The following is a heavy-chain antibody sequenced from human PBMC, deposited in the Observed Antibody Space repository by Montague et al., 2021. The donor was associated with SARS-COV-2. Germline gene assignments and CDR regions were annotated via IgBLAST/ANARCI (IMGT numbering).Heavy chain of an antibody. CDR3: TSGEGNYGWRYYFDY. CDR1: GDSIRTNY. D-gene: IGHD3-10*01. CDR2: VDKSDNT. V-gene: IGHV4-59*01. Sequence: SETLSLTCTVSGDSIRTNYWSWILQPPGKGLEWIGYVDKSDNTDYNPPLKSRVTRALDTSKKQFSLKLNSVTSADTAVYYCTSGEGNYGWRYYFDYWGQGTLVTVSS. J-gene: IGHJ4*02.